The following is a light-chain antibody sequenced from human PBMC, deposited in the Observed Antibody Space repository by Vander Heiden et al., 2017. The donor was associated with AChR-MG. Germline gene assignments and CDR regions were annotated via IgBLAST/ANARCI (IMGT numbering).Light chain of an antibody. CDR2: AVS. Sequence: VVMTQSPASFSVSLGERVTLTCRTSQSPGANLAWYLQRPGQAPTLLVFAVSIRDTGAPLRFSGTGTATEFTLTNSGIQSEDLGMYFCQQYNVWPPGYTFGPGTRVDLK. CDR1: QSPGAN. J-gene: IGKJ3*01. V-gene: IGKV3D-15*01. CDR3: QQYNVWPPGYT.